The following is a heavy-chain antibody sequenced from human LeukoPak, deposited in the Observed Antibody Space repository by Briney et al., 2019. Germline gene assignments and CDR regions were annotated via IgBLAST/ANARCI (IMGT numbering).Heavy chain of an antibody. Sequence: SETLSLTCTVSGGSISDGDYCWTWTRQPAGKGLEWIGRIYTSGSTNYNPSLKSRVTISVDTSKNQFSLKLSSVTAADTAVYYCARSPPGYSSSPNWFDPWGQGTLVTVSS. CDR1: GGSISDGDYC. CDR3: ARSPPGYSSSPNWFDP. D-gene: IGHD6-13*01. V-gene: IGHV4-61*02. CDR2: IYTSGST. J-gene: IGHJ5*02.